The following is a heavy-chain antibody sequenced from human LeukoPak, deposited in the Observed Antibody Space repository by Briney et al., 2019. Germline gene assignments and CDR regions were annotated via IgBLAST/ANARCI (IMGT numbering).Heavy chain of an antibody. V-gene: IGHV1-69*05. CDR2: IIPIFGTA. CDR3: AYSTLGYCSGGSCSFPNS. D-gene: IGHD2-15*01. CDR1: GGTFSSYA. Sequence: GASVKVSCKASGGTFSSYAISWVRQAPGQGLEWMGGIIPIFGTANYAQKFQGRVTITTDESTSTAYMELSSLRSEDTAVYYCAYSTLGYCSGGSCSFPNSWGQGTMVTVSS. J-gene: IGHJ3*01.